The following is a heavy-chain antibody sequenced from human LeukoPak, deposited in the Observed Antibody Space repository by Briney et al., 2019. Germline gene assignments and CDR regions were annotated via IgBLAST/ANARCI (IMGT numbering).Heavy chain of an antibody. Sequence: GGSLRLSCVASGVTLSNYAMSWARQAPGKGLEWVSGISSSGSGGSTYYADSVKGRFTISRDNSKNTLYLQMNSLRAEDTAVYYCAKGGPSGTYYLLHYWGQGILVTVSS. D-gene: IGHD3-10*01. CDR3: AKGGPSGTYYLLHY. CDR2: ISSSGSGGST. V-gene: IGHV3-23*01. J-gene: IGHJ4*02. CDR1: GVTLSNYA.